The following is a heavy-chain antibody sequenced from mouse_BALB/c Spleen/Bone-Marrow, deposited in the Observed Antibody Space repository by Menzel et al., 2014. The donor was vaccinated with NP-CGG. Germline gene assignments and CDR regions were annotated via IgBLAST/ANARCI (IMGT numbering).Heavy chain of an antibody. V-gene: IGHV1-4*01. D-gene: IGHD2-2*01. CDR1: GYTFAYYT. CDR2: INPSSGYT. Sequence: QVQLQQPGAELARPGASVKMSCKASGYTFAYYTVHWVKQRPGQGLEWIGYINPSSGYTNYNQKFKDKATSTTDKSSSTAYMQLSSLTSEDSAVYYCAREVYGSWFAYWGQGTLVTVSA. CDR3: AREVYGSWFAY. J-gene: IGHJ3*01.